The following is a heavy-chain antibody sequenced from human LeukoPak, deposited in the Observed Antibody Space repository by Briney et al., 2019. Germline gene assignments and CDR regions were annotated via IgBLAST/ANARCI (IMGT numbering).Heavy chain of an antibody. J-gene: IGHJ3*02. D-gene: IGHD5-24*01. CDR1: RFTFSSYE. CDR2: ISGSGIK. Sequence: PGGSLRLSCAASRFTFSSYEMNWVRQAPGKGLEWVSYISGSGIKHYADSVKGRFTISRYNTKNSLYLQMNSLRVEDTAVYYCAREDTDVAFDIWGQGTTVTV. V-gene: IGHV3-48*03. CDR3: AREDTDVAFDI.